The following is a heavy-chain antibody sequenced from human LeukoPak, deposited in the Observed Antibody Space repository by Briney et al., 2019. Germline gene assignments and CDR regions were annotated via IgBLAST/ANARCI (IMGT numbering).Heavy chain of an antibody. J-gene: IGHJ5*02. CDR3: AKDPYSSGPYNWFDP. CDR1: EFSVGSNY. V-gene: IGHV3-53*01. CDR2: IYSGGSR. Sequence: GSLRLSCAASEFSVGSNYMTWVRQAPGKGLEWVSVIYSGGSRYYADSVKGLFTISRDNSKNTLYLQMNRLRAEDTAVYYCAKDPYSSGPYNWFDPWGQGTLVTVSS. D-gene: IGHD6-19*01.